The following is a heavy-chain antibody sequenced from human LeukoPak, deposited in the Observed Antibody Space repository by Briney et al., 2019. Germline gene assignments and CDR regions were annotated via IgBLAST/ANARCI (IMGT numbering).Heavy chain of an antibody. J-gene: IGHJ4*02. V-gene: IGHV3-21*01. CDR2: ISSSSSYI. CDR1: GFTFSSYS. Sequence: GGSLRLSCAACGFTFSSYSMNWVRQAPGEGREWVSSISSSSSYIYYADSVKGRFPISRDNAKNSLYLQTNSLRAEDTAVYYCASDSIGVSYGNSDYWGQGTLVTVSS. D-gene: IGHD5-18*01. CDR3: ASDSIGVSYGNSDY.